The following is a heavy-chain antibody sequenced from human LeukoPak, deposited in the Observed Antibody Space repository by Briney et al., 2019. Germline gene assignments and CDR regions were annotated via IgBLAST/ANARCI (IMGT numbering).Heavy chain of an antibody. Sequence: PSETLSLTCAVYGGSFSGYYWSWIRQPPGKGLEWIGEINHSGSTNYNPSLKSRVTISVDTSKNQFSLKLSSVTAADTAVYYCARTYGLGSQRGYFQHWGQGTLVTVSS. V-gene: IGHV4-34*01. D-gene: IGHD3-10*01. J-gene: IGHJ1*01. CDR2: INHSGST. CDR1: GGSFSGYY. CDR3: ARTYGLGSQRGYFQH.